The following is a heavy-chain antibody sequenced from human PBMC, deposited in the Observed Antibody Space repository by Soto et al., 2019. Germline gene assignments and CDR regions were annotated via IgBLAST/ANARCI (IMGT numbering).Heavy chain of an antibody. D-gene: IGHD3-3*01. CDR3: ARGVLRFLEWPRMDV. Sequence: GESLKISCKGSGYSFTSYWIGWVRQMHGKGLEWMGIIYPGDSDTRYSPSFQGQVAISADKSISTAYLQWSSLKASDTAMYYCARGVLRFLEWPRMDVWGQGTTVTVSS. CDR1: GYSFTSYW. J-gene: IGHJ6*02. CDR2: IYPGDSDT. V-gene: IGHV5-51*01.